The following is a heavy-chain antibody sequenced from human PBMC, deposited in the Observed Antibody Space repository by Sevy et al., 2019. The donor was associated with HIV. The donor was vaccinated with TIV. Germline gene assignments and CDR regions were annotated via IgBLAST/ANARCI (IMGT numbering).Heavy chain of an antibody. CDR1: GFTFSSYA. D-gene: IGHD3-3*01. V-gene: IGHV3-30*04. Sequence: GGSLRLSCAASGFTFSSYAMHWVRQAPGKGLEWVAVISYDGSNKSYAHSVKGRFTISRDNSKNTLYLQMNSLRAEDTAVYYCARDGIWSGYYTGIRNYGMDVWGHGTTVTVSS. J-gene: IGHJ6*02. CDR2: ISYDGSNK. CDR3: ARDGIWSGYYTGIRNYGMDV.